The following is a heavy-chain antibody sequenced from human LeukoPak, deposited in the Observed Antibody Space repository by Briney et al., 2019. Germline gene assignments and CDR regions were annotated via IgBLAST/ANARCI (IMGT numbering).Heavy chain of an antibody. CDR1: DYTFTNYY. CDR2: INPNTGGT. D-gene: IGHD1-1*01. CDR3: AKGDNTGRRFFDY. J-gene: IGHJ4*02. Sequence: ASVKVSCRPSDYTFTNYYMHWVRQAPGQGLEWMGRINPNTGGTNYAQKFQGRVTVTTDTSVTTSYMEVNSLESDDTAVYYCAKGDNTGRRFFDYWGQGTVVTVFS. V-gene: IGHV1-2*06.